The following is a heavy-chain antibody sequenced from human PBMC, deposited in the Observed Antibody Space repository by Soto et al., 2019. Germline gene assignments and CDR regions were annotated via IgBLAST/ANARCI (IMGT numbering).Heavy chain of an antibody. Sequence: SETLSLTCAVSSGSISSSNWWSWVRQPPGKGLEWIGEIYHSGSTNYNPSLKSRVTISVDKSKNQFSLKLSPVTAADTAVYYCARGFDVTVNKHYFDYWGQGTLVTVSS. J-gene: IGHJ4*02. V-gene: IGHV4-4*02. CDR3: ARGFDVTVNKHYFDY. CDR1: SGSISSSNW. CDR2: IYHSGST. D-gene: IGHD4-17*01.